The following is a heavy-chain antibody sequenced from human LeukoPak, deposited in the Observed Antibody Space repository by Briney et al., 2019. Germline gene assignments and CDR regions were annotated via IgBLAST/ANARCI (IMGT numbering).Heavy chain of an antibody. CDR2: ITGAGGNT. V-gene: IGHV3-23*01. J-gene: IGHJ5*02. Sequence: GGSLRLSCAASGFTFPAYAMSWVRQAPGKGLEWLSAITGAGGNTYYADPVKGRFTVSRDNAKNTLYLQMNSLRAEDTAVYYCARDIAAAGTWGQGTLVTVSS. CDR1: GFTFPAYA. D-gene: IGHD6-13*01. CDR3: ARDIAAAGT.